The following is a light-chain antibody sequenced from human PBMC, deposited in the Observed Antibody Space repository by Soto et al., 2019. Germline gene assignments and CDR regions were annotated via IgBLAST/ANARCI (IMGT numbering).Light chain of an antibody. CDR3: QQYNTYSRA. Sequence: DIPMTQSPSTLSASVGDRVTITCRASQSISSWLAWYQQKPGKAPKLLIYKASSLRSEIPSRFSGSGFGTEFTLTISSLQPDDVATYHCQQYNTYSRAFGQGTKVDIK. CDR1: QSISSW. J-gene: IGKJ1*01. V-gene: IGKV1-5*03. CDR2: KAS.